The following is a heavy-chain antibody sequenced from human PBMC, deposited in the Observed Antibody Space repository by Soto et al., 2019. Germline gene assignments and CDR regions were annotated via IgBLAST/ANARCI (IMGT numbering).Heavy chain of an antibody. CDR2: IWYDGSNK. CDR1: GFTFSTYG. D-gene: IGHD5-12*01. V-gene: IGHV3-33*01. CDR3: VRGEYSNAAGLDY. J-gene: IGHJ4*02. Sequence: QVQLAESGGGVVQPGRSLRLSCAASGFTFSTYGMHWVRQAPGKGLEWVALIWYDGSNKYYVDSVKGRFTISRDNAKNTLYLQMNSLRVEDTAVYYCVRGEYSNAAGLDYWGLGTLVTVSS.